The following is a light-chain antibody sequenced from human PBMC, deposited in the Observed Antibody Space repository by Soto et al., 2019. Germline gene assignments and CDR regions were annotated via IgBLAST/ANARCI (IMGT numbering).Light chain of an antibody. CDR2: KDS. CDR1: ILAKKY. J-gene: IGLJ3*02. Sequence: SYELTQPSSVSVSPGQTARITCSGHILAKKYARWFQQKAGQAPLLVIYKDSERPSSIYERFSGSSSGTTVTLTISGARFEDEADYYCYSADDNNWVFGGGTKLTVL. V-gene: IGLV3-27*01. CDR3: YSADDNNWV.